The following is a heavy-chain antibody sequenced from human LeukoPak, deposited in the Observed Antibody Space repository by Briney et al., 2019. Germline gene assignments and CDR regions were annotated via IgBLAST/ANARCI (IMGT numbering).Heavy chain of an antibody. CDR1: GHTFTSYG. CDR2: ISAYNGNT. Sequence: GASVKVSCKASGHTFTSYGISWVRQAPGQGLEWMGWISAYNGNTNYAQKLQGRVTMTTDTSTSTAYMELRSLRSDDTAVYYCARGLTEKIAVAGDAFDIWGQGTMVTVSS. D-gene: IGHD6-19*01. CDR3: ARGLTEKIAVAGDAFDI. J-gene: IGHJ3*02. V-gene: IGHV1-18*01.